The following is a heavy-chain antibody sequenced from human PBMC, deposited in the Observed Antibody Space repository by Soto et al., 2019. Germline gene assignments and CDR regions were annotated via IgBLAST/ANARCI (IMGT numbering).Heavy chain of an antibody. CDR1: GYTFTSYA. CDR3: ARDAPPADF. Sequence: QVQLVQSGAEVKKPGASVKVSCEASGYTFTSYAISWVRQAPGQGLEWMGWISDYNGNTNYAQKLQGRVTMTTDTSTRTAYMEVRSLRSDDTAVYYCARDAPPADFWGQGTLVTVSS. CDR2: ISDYNGNT. J-gene: IGHJ4*02. V-gene: IGHV1-18*01.